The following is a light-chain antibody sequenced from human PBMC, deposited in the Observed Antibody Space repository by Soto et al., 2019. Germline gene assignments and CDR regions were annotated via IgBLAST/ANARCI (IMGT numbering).Light chain of an antibody. Sequence: DIQMTQSPSSLSASVGDRVTITCRASRTITMYLNWYQQKSGQAPKLLIYDASSLESGVPSRFSGSGSATEFTLTISSLQPDDFATYYCQQYNNYWTFGQGTKVDIK. V-gene: IGKV1-5*01. J-gene: IGKJ1*01. CDR1: RTITMY. CDR2: DAS. CDR3: QQYNNYWT.